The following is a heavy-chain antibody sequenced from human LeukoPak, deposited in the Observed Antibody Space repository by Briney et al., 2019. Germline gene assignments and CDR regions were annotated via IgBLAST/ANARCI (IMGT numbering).Heavy chain of an antibody. Sequence: PSETLSLTCTVSGDSISSNNWWSWVRQPPGKGLEWIGEIHRSGTTNFNPSLKSRVTISVDTSKNQFSLKLSSVTAADTAVYYCARGTYGYYPLYYYYMDVWGKGTTVTVSS. V-gene: IGHV4-4*02. D-gene: IGHD3-22*01. CDR2: IHRSGTT. J-gene: IGHJ6*03. CDR1: GDSISSNNW. CDR3: ARGTYGYYPLYYYYMDV.